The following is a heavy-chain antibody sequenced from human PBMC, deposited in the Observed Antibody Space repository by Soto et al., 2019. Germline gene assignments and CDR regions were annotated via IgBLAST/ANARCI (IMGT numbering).Heavy chain of an antibody. Sequence: GGSLRLSCAASGFTFSNAWMSWVRQAPGKGLEWVGRVKSKNDGGTTDDAAPMKGRFTISREDSKNTLYLQMNRLKTEDTAVYYLTAYPMTIIAARRMGYWGQGTLVTVSS. V-gene: IGHV3-15*01. CDR2: VKSKNDGGTT. CDR3: TAYPMTIIAARRMGY. D-gene: IGHD6-6*01. J-gene: IGHJ4*02. CDR1: GFTFSNAW.